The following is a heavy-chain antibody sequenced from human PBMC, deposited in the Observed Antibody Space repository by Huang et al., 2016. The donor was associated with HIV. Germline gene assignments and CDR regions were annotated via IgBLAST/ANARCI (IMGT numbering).Heavy chain of an antibody. V-gene: IGHV3-74*01. CDR2: INSCGSST. D-gene: IGHD3-22*01. CDR3: ARDPRIQSWLNFFDY. CDR1: GFSISSYW. J-gene: IGHJ4*02. Sequence: EVQLVESGGGLVQPGGSLRLSCAASGFSISSYWMHWVRQAPGKGLGWDSRINSCGSSTSYADSVKGRSTISRDNAKNTLYLQMNSLRAEDTAVYYCARDPRIQSWLNFFDYWGQGTLVSVSS.